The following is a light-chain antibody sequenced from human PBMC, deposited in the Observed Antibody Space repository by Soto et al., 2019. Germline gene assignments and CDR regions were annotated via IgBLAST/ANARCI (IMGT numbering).Light chain of an antibody. CDR2: DAS. J-gene: IGKJ5*01. Sequence: IKMTQSPSTLSASVGDRVTITCRASQSISSWLAWYQQKPGKAPKLLIYDASSLESGVPSRFSGSGSGTEFTLTISSLQPDHFATYYCQQYNSYSITFGQGTRLEIK. CDR1: QSISSW. CDR3: QQYNSYSIT. V-gene: IGKV1-5*01.